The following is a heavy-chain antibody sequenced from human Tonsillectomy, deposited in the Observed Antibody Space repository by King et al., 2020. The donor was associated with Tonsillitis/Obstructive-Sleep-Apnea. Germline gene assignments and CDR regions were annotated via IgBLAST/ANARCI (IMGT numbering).Heavy chain of an antibody. V-gene: IGHV1-18*01. CDR1: GYTFTSYG. Sequence: LVQSGAEVKKPGASVKVSCKASGYTFTSYGISWVRQAPGQGLEWMGWISAYNGNTNYSQKLQGRVTMTTDKSTSTAYMELRSLRSDDTAVYYCARAYCSSTSCHANWFDPWGQGTLVTVSS. D-gene: IGHD2-2*01. CDR2: ISAYNGNT. CDR3: ARAYCSSTSCHANWFDP. J-gene: IGHJ5*02.